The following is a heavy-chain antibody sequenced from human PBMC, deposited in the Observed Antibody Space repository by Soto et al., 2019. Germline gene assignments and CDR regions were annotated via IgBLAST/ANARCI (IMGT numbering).Heavy chain of an antibody. J-gene: IGHJ3*02. Sequence: QVQLQESGPGLVKPSGTLSLTCAVSGGSISSSNWWSWVRQPPGKGLEWVGEIYHSGSTNYNPSLKSRVTISVDKSKNQFSLKLSSVTAADTAVYYCASSPVVTPRDDAFDIWGQGTMVTVSS. D-gene: IGHD2-21*02. CDR2: IYHSGST. CDR1: GGSISSSNW. CDR3: ASSPVVTPRDDAFDI. V-gene: IGHV4-4*02.